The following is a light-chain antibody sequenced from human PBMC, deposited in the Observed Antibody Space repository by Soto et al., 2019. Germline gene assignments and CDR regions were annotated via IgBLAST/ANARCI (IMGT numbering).Light chain of an antibody. CDR2: EVT. Sequence: QSALTQPASVSGSPGQSITISCTGSSSDVVSYNLVSWYQQHPGKAPKLMIYEVTKRPSGVSNRFSGSKSGNTASLTISGLQAEDEADYYCCSYAGSTTLWVFGGGTKVTVL. J-gene: IGLJ3*02. CDR3: CSYAGSTTLWV. CDR1: SSDVVSYNL. V-gene: IGLV2-23*02.